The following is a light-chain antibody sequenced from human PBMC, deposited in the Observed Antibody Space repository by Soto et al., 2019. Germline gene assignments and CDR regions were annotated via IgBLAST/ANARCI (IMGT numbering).Light chain of an antibody. CDR1: QSVSSSY. CDR2: DAS. J-gene: IGKJ3*01. V-gene: IGKV3D-20*02. Sequence: IVLTQSEGTLSLSTGERATLSCRASQSVSSSYLAWYQQKPGQAPRLLIYDASNRATGIPARFSGSGSGTDFTLTISSLEPEDFAVYYCQQHSNWATFGPGTKVDTK. CDR3: QQHSNWAT.